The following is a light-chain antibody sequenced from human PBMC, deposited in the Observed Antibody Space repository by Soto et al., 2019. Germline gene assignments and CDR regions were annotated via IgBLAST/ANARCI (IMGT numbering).Light chain of an antibody. CDR3: LQYGSSGT. CDR1: QSVSSSY. Sequence: EIVLTQSPGTLSLSPGERATLSCRASQSVSSSYLAWYPQKPGQAPRLLIYGASSRATGIPDRFSGSGSGTDFTLTISRLEPEDFAVYYCLQYGSSGTFGQGT. CDR2: GAS. J-gene: IGKJ1*01. V-gene: IGKV3-20*01.